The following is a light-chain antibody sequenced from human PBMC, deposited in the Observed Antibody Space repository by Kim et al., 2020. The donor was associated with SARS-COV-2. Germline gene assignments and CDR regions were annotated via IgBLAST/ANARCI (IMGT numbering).Light chain of an antibody. J-gene: IGKJ1*01. CDR1: QRFTNQ. CDR3: QQWT. V-gene: IGKV1-27*01. CDR2: RVS. Sequence: PPSQPASVGDSVTITCRASQRFTNQLAWYQQKPGKAPKLRIYRVSSLQTGVPSLFSGSESGTEFTLTISSLQPDDVATYYCQQWTFGQGTKVDIK.